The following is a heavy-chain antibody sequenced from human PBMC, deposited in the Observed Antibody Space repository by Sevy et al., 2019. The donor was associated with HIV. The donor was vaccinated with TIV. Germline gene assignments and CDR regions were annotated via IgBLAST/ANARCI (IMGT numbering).Heavy chain of an antibody. CDR3: ARGIGSSGGL. CDR2: VNQDGSVK. D-gene: IGHD6-6*01. Sequence: GGSLRLSCTCSGFPLSTYWMHWVRQIPGKGLDWVSHVNQDGSVKQYADSVRGRFTISRDNVKNTVFLYMNSLRTDDTALYYCARGIGSSGGLWGQGTLVTVSS. V-gene: IGHV3-74*01. J-gene: IGHJ4*02. CDR1: GFPLSTYW.